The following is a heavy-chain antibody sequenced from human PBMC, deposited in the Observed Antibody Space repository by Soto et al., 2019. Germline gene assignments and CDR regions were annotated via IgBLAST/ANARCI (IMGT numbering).Heavy chain of an antibody. V-gene: IGHV4-30-4*01. CDR3: ARVIRCYIFHP. J-gene: IGHJ5*02. Sequence: QVQLQESGPGLVKPSQTLSLTCTVSGGSISSGDYYWSWIRQPPGKGLEWIGYIYYSGSTYYTPSRKSRVTISVDTSKNQFSLKLSSVTAADTAVYSCARVIRCYIFHPWGQGTLVTVSS. D-gene: IGHD2-15*01. CDR1: GGSISSGDYY. CDR2: IYYSGST.